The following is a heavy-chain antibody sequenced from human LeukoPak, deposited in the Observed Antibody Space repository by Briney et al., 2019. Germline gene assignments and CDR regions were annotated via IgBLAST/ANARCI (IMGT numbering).Heavy chain of an antibody. V-gene: IGHV1-69*05. J-gene: IGHJ3*02. D-gene: IGHD3-22*01. Sequence: VKVSCKAAGGTFSSYAISWVRQAPGQGLEWMGRIIPIFGTANYAQKFQGRVTITTDESTSTAYMELSSLRSEDTAVYYCARGYYYDSSGPGVAFDIWGQGTMVTVSS. CDR1: GGTFSSYA. CDR3: ARGYYYDSSGPGVAFDI. CDR2: IIPIFGTA.